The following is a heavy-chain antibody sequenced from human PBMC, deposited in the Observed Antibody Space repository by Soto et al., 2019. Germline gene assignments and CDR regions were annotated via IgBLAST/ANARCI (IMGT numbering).Heavy chain of an antibody. Sequence: GESLKISCKASGYSFSFYWIGWVRQMPGKGLEWMAIMYPDDSDIRYSPSFEAHVTISADKSTSTAYLQWSSLRASDTAIYFCATRMTLVEWGQGTLVTVSS. V-gene: IGHV5-51*01. J-gene: IGHJ4*02. CDR2: MYPDDSDI. CDR1: GYSFSFYW. CDR3: ATRMTLVE. D-gene: IGHD2-15*01.